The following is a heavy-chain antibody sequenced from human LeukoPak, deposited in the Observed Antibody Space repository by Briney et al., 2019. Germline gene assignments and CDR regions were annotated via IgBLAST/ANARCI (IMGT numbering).Heavy chain of an antibody. D-gene: IGHD3-22*01. CDR1: GFTFSDYY. CDR3: ARDRLGDYDHSGYYDK. Sequence: GGSLRLSCAASGFTFSDYYMSWIRQAPGKGLEWISYICDSGRTIYYADSVKGRFTISRDNAKNSVYLQMNNLGAEDTAVYYCARDRLGDYDHSGYYDKWGQGTLVTGSS. J-gene: IGHJ4*02. V-gene: IGHV3-11*01. CDR2: ICDSGRTI.